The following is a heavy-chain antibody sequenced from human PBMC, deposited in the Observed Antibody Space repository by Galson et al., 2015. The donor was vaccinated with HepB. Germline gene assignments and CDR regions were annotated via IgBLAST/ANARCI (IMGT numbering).Heavy chain of an antibody. Sequence: SLRLSCAASGFTVSSNYMSWVRQAPGRGLEWVSVIYSGGSTYYADSVKGRFTISRHNSKNTLYLQMNSLRAEDTAVYYCASTGSDSSGHSGDYWGQGTLVTVSS. CDR2: IYSGGST. D-gene: IGHD3-22*01. CDR3: ASTGSDSSGHSGDY. V-gene: IGHV3-53*04. J-gene: IGHJ4*02. CDR1: GFTVSSNY.